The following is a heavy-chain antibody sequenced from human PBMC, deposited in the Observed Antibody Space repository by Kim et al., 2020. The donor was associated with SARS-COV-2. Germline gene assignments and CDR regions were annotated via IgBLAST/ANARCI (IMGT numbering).Heavy chain of an antibody. V-gene: IGHV3-21*01. Sequence: GGSLRLSCAASGFTFSSYSMNWVRQAPGKGLEWVSSISSSSSYIYYADSVKGRFTISRDNAKNSLYLQMNSMRAEDTAVYYCAREGLGYCSGGSCYQSYYNYGMDVWGQGTTVTVSS. CDR2: ISSSSSYI. D-gene: IGHD2-15*01. J-gene: IGHJ6*02. CDR3: AREGLGYCSGGSCYQSYYNYGMDV. CDR1: GFTFSSYS.